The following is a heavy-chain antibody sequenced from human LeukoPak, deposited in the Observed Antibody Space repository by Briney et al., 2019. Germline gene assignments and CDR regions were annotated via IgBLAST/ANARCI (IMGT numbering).Heavy chain of an antibody. D-gene: IGHD6-19*01. Sequence: TGGSLRLSCAASGFTFSSYAMSWVRQAPGKGLEWVSAISGSGGSTYYADSVKGRFTISRDNSKNTLYLQMNSLRAEDTAVYYCAKPPPYQWLSTYYFDYWGQGTLVTVSS. J-gene: IGHJ4*02. CDR3: AKPPPYQWLSTYYFDY. CDR2: ISGSGGST. V-gene: IGHV3-23*01. CDR1: GFTFSSYA.